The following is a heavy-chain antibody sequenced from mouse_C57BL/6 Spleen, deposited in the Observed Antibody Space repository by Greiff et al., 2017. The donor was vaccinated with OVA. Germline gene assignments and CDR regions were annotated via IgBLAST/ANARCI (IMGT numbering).Heavy chain of an antibody. CDR3: ARGMYYGSSFGYYFDY. Sequence: VKLVESGPGLVQPSQSLSITCTVSGFSLTSYGVHWVRQSPGKGLEWLGVIWSGGSTDYNAAFISRLSISKDNSKSQVFFKMNSLQADNTAIYYCARGMYYGSSFGYYFDYWGQGTTLTVSS. V-gene: IGHV2-2*01. J-gene: IGHJ2*01. CDR1: GFSLTSYG. D-gene: IGHD1-1*01. CDR2: IWSGGST.